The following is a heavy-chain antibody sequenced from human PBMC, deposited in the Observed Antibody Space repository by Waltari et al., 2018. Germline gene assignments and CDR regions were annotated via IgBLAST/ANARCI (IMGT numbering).Heavy chain of an antibody. D-gene: IGHD3-16*02. CDR3: AREIWGSYRFDY. Sequence: EVQLVESGGGLVKPGGSLRLSCAASGFTFSSYSMNWVHQAPGKGLEWVSSISSSSSYIYYADSVKGRFTSSRDNAKNSLYLQMNSLRAEDTAVYYCAREIWGSYRFDYWGQGTLVTVSS. J-gene: IGHJ4*02. CDR1: GFTFSSYS. CDR2: ISSSSSYI. V-gene: IGHV3-21*01.